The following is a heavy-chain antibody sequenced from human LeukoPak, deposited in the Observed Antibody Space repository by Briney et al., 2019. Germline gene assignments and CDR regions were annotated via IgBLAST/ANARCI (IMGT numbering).Heavy chain of an antibody. CDR3: AKVSLNMVNDAFDI. V-gene: IGHV3-30*02. CDR2: IRYDGSRK. D-gene: IGHD4/OR15-4a*01. CDR1: GFTFSSYA. J-gene: IGHJ3*02. Sequence: TGGSLRLSCAASGFTFSSYAMHWVRQAPDKGLEWVAFIRYDGSRKYYADSVKGRFTISRDNSKNTLYLQMNSLRAEDTAMYYCAKVSLNMVNDAFDIWGPGTMVSVSS.